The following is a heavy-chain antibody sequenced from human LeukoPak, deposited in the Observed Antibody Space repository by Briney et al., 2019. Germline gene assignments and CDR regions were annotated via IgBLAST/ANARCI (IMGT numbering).Heavy chain of an antibody. CDR1: GFTFSDYY. V-gene: IGHV3-7*01. J-gene: IGHJ6*03. CDR3: ARDNSYYYMDV. CDR2: IKQDGSEK. Sequence: GGSLRLSCAASGFTFSDYYMSWIRQAPGKGLEWVANIKQDGSEKYYVDSVKGRFTISRDNAKNSLYLQMNSLRAEDTAVYYCARDNSYYYMDVWGKGTTVTVSS.